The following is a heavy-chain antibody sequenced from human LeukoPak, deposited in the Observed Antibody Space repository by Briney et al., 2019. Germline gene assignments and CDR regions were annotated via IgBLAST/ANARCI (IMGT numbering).Heavy chain of an antibody. CDR2: IKQDGSEK. CDR1: GFTFSSYW. CDR3: ARMGSSSSAY. D-gene: IGHD6-6*01. J-gene: IGHJ4*02. V-gene: IGHV3-7*01. Sequence: GGSLRLSCAASGFTFSSYWMSWVRQAPGKGLEWVANIKQDGSEKNYVDSVKGRFTISRDNAKKSLYLQMNSLRAEDSAAYYCARMGSSSSAYWGQGTLVTVSS.